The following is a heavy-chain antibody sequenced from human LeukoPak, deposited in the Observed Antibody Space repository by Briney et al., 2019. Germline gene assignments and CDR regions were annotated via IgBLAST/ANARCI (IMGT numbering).Heavy chain of an antibody. CDR2: INWNGDNI. CDR1: GFTLYDYA. D-gene: IGHD6-19*01. Sequence: HPGRSLRLSCAASGFTLYDYAMQLVRQTPGEGLEWGSGINWNGDNIDYADSVKGRFSISRDNAKNSLFLQMNNLTSEDTAVYYCAKSTSGWRAGWFDPWGQGTQVTVSS. V-gene: IGHV3-9*01. J-gene: IGHJ5*02. CDR3: AKSTSGWRAGWFDP.